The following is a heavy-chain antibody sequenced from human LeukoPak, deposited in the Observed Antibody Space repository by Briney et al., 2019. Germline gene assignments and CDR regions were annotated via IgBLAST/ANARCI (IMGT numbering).Heavy chain of an antibody. CDR1: GFTFSSYG. J-gene: IGHJ4*02. CDR3: ARKYCSGGSCYFDY. Sequence: GRSLRLSCAASGFTFSSYGIHWVRQAPGKGLEWVAAISSDGSNKHFADSVKGRFTISRDNSKNTLYLQMSSLRAEDTAMYYCARKYCSGGSCYFDYWGQGTLVTVSS. CDR2: ISSDGSNK. D-gene: IGHD2-15*01. V-gene: IGHV3-30*03.